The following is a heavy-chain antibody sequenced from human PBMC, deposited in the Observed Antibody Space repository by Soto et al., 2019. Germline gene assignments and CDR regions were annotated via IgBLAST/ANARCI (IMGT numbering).Heavy chain of an antibody. D-gene: IGHD5-18*01. Sequence: QVQLVQSGAEVKKPGSSVKVSCKASGGTFSSYAISWVRQAPGQGLEWMGGLIPIFGTANYAQKFQGRVTITAEESLITAYMELSSLDCDDRAVYCCAGGRGYSPALRYCYGMDVWGQGTTVTVSS. V-gene: IGHV1-69*12. CDR3: AGGRGYSPALRYCYGMDV. J-gene: IGHJ6*02. CDR2: LIPIFGTA. CDR1: GGTFSSYA.